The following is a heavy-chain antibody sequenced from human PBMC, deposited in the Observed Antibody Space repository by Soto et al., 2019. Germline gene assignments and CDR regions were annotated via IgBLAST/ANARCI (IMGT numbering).Heavy chain of an antibody. D-gene: IGHD3-10*01. CDR2: IYYSGST. J-gene: IGHJ6*02. CDR1: GGSISSGGYY. V-gene: IGHV4-31*03. Sequence: QVQLQESGPGLVKPSQTLSLTCTVSGGSISSGGYYWSWIRQHPGKGLEWIGYIYYSGSTYYNPSLKRRVTISVDTSKNQFSLKLSSVPAAATAVYYCARELRFGEDYYGMDVWGQGTTVTVSS. CDR3: ARELRFGEDYYGMDV.